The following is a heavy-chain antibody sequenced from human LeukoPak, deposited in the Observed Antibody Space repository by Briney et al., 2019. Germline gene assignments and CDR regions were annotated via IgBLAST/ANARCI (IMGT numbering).Heavy chain of an antibody. V-gene: IGHV4-39*07. Sequence: PSETLSLTCTVSGDSIRSSSYYWGWIRQPPGRGLEWIGSIYHSGSTYYNPSLKSRVTISVDTSKNQFSLKLSSVTAADTAVYYCARDPSSSWFLFDYWGQGTLVTVSS. CDR1: GDSIRSSSYY. CDR2: IYHSGST. CDR3: ARDPSSSWFLFDY. J-gene: IGHJ4*02. D-gene: IGHD6-13*01.